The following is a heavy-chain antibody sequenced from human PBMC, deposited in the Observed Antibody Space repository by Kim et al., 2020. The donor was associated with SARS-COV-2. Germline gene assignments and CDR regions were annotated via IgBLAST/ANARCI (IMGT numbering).Heavy chain of an antibody. J-gene: IGHJ6*03. Sequence: GGSLRLSCAASGFTFDDYGMSWVRQAPGKGLEWVSGINWNGGSTGYADSVKGRFTISRDNAKNSLYLQMNSRRAEDTALYYCVSGGWYSSLYYYYYYMDVWGKETTVTVSS. CDR3: VSGGWYSSLYYYYYYMDV. CDR1: GFTFDDYG. V-gene: IGHV3-20*04. CDR2: INWNGGST. D-gene: IGHD6-19*01.